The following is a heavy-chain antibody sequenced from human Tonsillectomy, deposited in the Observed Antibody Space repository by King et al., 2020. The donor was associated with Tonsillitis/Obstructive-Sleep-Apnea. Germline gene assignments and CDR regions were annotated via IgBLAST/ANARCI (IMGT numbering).Heavy chain of an antibody. Sequence: AQLVQSGAEVKKPGASVKVSCKTSGYTFTGYYIHWVRRAPGQGLEWMGRINPGNGGTNYAQKFHGRVTMTRDTSISTAYMELSSLRSDDTAVYYCARVTEILRYLEWCSDDGFDIWGQGTMLTVSS. J-gene: IGHJ3*02. CDR3: ARVTEILRYLEWCSDDGFDI. D-gene: IGHD3-3*01. V-gene: IGHV1-2*06. CDR2: INPGNGGT. CDR1: GYTFTGYY.